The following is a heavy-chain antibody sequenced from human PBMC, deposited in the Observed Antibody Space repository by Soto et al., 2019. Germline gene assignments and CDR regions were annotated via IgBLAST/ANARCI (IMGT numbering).Heavy chain of an antibody. Sequence: PSETLSLTCTVSGGSISSYYWSWIRQPPGKGLEWIGYIYYSGSTNYNPSLKSRVTISVDTSKNQFSLKLSSVTAADTAVYYCAKLHRHYYGSGSYYKFNWFDPWGQGTLVTVSS. J-gene: IGHJ5*02. CDR1: GGSISSYY. CDR2: IYYSGST. CDR3: AKLHRHYYGSGSYYKFNWFDP. D-gene: IGHD3-10*01. V-gene: IGHV4-59*08.